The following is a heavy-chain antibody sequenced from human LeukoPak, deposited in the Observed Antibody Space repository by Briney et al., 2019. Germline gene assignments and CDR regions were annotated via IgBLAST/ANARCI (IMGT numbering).Heavy chain of an antibody. CDR2: ISGGGGTT. J-gene: IGHJ5*02. Sequence: PGRSLRLSCAASGFTFSSYAMSWIRQAPGKGLEWVSAISGGGGTTYYADSVKGRFTISGDNSKNTLYLQMNSLRAEDTAVYYCAKARGSSYTFDTWGPGNLLTFSS. D-gene: IGHD3-10*01. CDR3: AKARGSSYTFDT. CDR1: GFTFSSYA. V-gene: IGHV3-23*01.